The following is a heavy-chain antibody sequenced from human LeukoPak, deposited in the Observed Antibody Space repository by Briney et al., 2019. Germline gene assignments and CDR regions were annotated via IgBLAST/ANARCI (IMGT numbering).Heavy chain of an antibody. V-gene: IGHV3-30*02. CDR2: IRFDGSNE. Sequence: GGSLRLSCAASGFTVSPYGMHWVRQAPGKGLEWVTFIRFDGSNEYYTDSVKGRFTISRDNSKNTLYLQMNSLRAEDTAVYYCPGDFAYWGQGTLVTVSS. CDR3: PGDFAY. CDR1: GFTVSPYG. J-gene: IGHJ4*02.